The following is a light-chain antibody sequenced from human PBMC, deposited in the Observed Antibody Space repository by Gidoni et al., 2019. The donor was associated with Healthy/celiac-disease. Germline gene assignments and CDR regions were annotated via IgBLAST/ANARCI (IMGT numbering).Light chain of an antibody. V-gene: IGKV1-5*01. Sequence: DIQMTQSPSTLSASVRDRVTITCRGSQSISSMLAVYQQKPGKGPKLLSYDVSSLASGVPSRFSGRGSGTEFTLTISRLPPDDFATYYCQQYNSYSGTFGQXTKVEIK. CDR1: QSISSM. CDR3: QQYNSYSGT. CDR2: DVS. J-gene: IGKJ1*01.